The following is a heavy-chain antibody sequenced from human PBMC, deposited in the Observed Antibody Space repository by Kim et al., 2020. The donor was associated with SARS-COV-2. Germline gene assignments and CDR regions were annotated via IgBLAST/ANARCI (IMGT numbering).Heavy chain of an antibody. J-gene: IGHJ1*01. Sequence: RFTISRDNSKNTLYLQMNSLRAEDTAVYYCARDAGRGYCSSTSCYEYFQHWGQGTLVTVSS. CDR3: ARDAGRGYCSSTSCYEYFQH. D-gene: IGHD2-2*01. V-gene: IGHV3-30*01.